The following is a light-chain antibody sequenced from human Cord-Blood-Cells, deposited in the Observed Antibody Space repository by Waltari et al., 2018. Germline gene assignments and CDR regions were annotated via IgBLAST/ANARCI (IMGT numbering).Light chain of an antibody. CDR2: GAS. CDR1: QSVSSN. CDR3: QQYNNWPRVT. J-gene: IGKJ4*01. V-gene: IGKV3-15*01. Sequence: EIVMTQSPATLSVSPGERATLSCRARQSVSSNLAWYQQKPGQAPRLLIYGASTRATGIPARFSGSGSGTEFTLTISSLQSEDFAVYYCQQYNNWPRVTFGGGTKVEIK.